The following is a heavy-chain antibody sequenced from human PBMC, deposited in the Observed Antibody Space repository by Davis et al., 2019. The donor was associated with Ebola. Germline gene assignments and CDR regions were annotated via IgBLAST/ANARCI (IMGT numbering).Heavy chain of an antibody. CDR1: GGSISSYY. CDR3: ARHNYDFWSGYYNRDWYFQH. J-gene: IGHJ1*01. CDR2: IYYSGST. V-gene: IGHV4-59*08. D-gene: IGHD3-3*01. Sequence: PSETLSLTCTVSGGSISSYYWSWIRQPPGKGLEWIGYIYYSGSTNYNPSLKSRVTISVDTSKNQFSLKLSSVTAADTAVYYCARHNYDFWSGYYNRDWYFQHWGQGTLVTVSS.